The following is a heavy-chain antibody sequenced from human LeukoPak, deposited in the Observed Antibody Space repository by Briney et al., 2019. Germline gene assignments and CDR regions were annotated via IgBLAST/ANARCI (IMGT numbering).Heavy chain of an antibody. Sequence: GGSLRLSCAASGFTFSSYAMSWVRQAPGKGLEWVSAISGSGGSTYYADSVKGRFTISRDNSKNTLYLQMNSLRAEDTAVYYCEKDSNQYYDSSGHSDYWGQGTLVTVSS. CDR1: GFTFSSYA. J-gene: IGHJ4*02. CDR3: EKDSNQYYDSSGHSDY. V-gene: IGHV3-23*01. CDR2: ISGSGGST. D-gene: IGHD3-22*01.